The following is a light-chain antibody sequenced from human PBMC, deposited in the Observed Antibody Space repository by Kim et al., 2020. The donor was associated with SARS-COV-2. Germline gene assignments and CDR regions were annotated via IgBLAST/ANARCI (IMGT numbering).Light chain of an antibody. V-gene: IGKV1-5*01. J-gene: IGKJ2*01. CDR2: DAS. CDR3: QQYNTYPYT. CDR1: QSISSW. Sequence: GDRVTITCRASQSISSWLAWYQQKPGKAPKLLIYDASSLESGIPSRFSGSGSGTEFTLSISSLQPDDFATYYCQQYNTYPYTFGQGTKLEI.